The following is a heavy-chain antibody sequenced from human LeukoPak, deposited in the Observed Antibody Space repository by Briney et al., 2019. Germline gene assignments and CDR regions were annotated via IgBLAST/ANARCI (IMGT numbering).Heavy chain of an antibody. D-gene: IGHD3-22*01. CDR1: GFTFSSYA. Sequence: GGSLRLSCAASGFTFSSYAMSWVRQAPGEGLEWVSRISGSGGSTYYVDSVKGRFTISRDNSKNTLYLQMNSLRAEDTAVYYCAAGSYYDSSGRLKPSDYWGQGTLVTVSS. J-gene: IGHJ4*02. V-gene: IGHV3-23*01. CDR3: AAGSYYDSSGRLKPSDY. CDR2: ISGSGGST.